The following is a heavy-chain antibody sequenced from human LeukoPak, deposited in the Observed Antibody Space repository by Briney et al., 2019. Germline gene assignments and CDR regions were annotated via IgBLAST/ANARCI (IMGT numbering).Heavy chain of an antibody. Sequence: PGGSLRLSCAASGFTFSSYAMSWVRQAPGKGLEWVSGISGIGGRTYYADSMKGRFSISRDNSKNTVYLQMNSLRAEDTAVYYCAKGPRDGSITIWFDSWGQGTLVTVSS. V-gene: IGHV3-23*01. J-gene: IGHJ5*01. CDR3: AKGPRDGSITIWFDS. CDR1: GFTFSSYA. D-gene: IGHD2-15*01. CDR2: ISGIGGRT.